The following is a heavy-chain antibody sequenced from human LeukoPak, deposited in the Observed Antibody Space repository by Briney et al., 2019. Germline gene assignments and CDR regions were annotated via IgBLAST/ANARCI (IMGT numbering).Heavy chain of an antibody. CDR2: IISDGSST. Sequence: GGSLRLSCAASGFTFSTTWMHWVRQAPGKGLVWVSRIISDGSSTTYAGSVKGRFTISRDNAKNMLYLQMNNLRAEDTAVYYCATDGGYAFDIWGQGTMVTVSS. V-gene: IGHV3-74*01. D-gene: IGHD3-10*01. CDR3: ATDGGYAFDI. CDR1: GFTFSTTW. J-gene: IGHJ3*02.